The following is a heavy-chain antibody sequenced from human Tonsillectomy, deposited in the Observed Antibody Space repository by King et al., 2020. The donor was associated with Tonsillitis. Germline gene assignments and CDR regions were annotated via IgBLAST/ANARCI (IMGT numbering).Heavy chain of an antibody. V-gene: IGHV4-59*01. CDR2: IYYSGST. CDR1: SASTSTYY. D-gene: IGHD6-13*01. J-gene: IGHJ4*02. CDR3: AYSSSWYEGYFDY. Sequence: QLQESGPGLVKPSETLSLTCTVSSASTSTYYWSWIRQPPGKGLEWIGYIYYSGSTNYSPSLKSRVTMSVDTSKNQFSLKLSSVTAADTAIYYCAYSSSWYEGYFDYWGQGTLVTVSS.